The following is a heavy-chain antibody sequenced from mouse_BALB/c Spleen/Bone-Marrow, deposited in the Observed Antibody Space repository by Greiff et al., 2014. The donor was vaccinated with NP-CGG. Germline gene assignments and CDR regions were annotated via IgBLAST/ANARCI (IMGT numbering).Heavy chain of an antibody. CDR2: IDPANGNS. CDR3: TRGGNYGWFAY. Sequence: EVQVVESGAELVKPGASVKLSCTASGFNIKDIYMHWVKERPEQGREWIGRIDPANGNSIYDPKFQDKATITADTSSNTAYLQLSSLTSEDTAVYYCTRGGNYGWFAYWGQGTLVTVSA. D-gene: IGHD2-1*01. J-gene: IGHJ3*01. CDR1: GFNIKDIY. V-gene: IGHV14-3*02.